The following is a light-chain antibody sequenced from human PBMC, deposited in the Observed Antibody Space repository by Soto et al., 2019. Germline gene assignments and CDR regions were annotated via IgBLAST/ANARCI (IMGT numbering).Light chain of an antibody. CDR1: SSNIGNNY. CDR2: ENN. V-gene: IGLV1-51*02. CDR3: GTWYSSLSLVV. J-gene: IGLJ2*01. Sequence: QSVLTQPPSVSAAPGQEVTISCSGSSSNIGNNYVSWYQHVPGTAPKVLIYENNKRPSAIPHRFSGAKSGTSATLGITGLQTGDEADYYCGTWYSSLSLVVFGGGTKLTVL.